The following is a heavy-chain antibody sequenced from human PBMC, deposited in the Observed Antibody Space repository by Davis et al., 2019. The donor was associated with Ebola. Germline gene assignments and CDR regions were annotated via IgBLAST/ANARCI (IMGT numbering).Heavy chain of an antibody. Sequence: ASVKVSCKASGYNFTNFGISWVRQAPGQGLEWMGWISANNGNTNYAQKLQGRVTVTTDTSTSTAYMELRSLRSDDTAVYYCVKDFWSDDPGYWGQGTLVTVSS. CDR2: ISANNGNT. D-gene: IGHD3-3*01. J-gene: IGHJ4*02. V-gene: IGHV1-18*01. CDR3: VKDFWSDDPGY. CDR1: GYNFTNFG.